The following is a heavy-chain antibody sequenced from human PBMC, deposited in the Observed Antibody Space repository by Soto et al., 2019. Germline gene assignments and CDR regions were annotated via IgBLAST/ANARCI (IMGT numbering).Heavy chain of an antibody. J-gene: IGHJ6*02. CDR3: ARELVVVVAATPYYYGMDV. D-gene: IGHD2-15*01. Sequence: GGSLRLSCAASGFTFSSYEMNWVRQAPGKXLEWVSYISSSGSTIYYADSVKGRFTISRDNAKNSLYLQMNSLRAEDTAVYYCARELVVVVAATPYYYGMDVCGQGTTVTVSS. V-gene: IGHV3-48*03. CDR2: ISSSGSTI. CDR1: GFTFSSYE.